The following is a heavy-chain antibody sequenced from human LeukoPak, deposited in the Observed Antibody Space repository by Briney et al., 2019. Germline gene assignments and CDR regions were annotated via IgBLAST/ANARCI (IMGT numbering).Heavy chain of an antibody. D-gene: IGHD3-10*01. V-gene: IGHV3-53*05. Sequence: GGSLRLSCAASGFTVSSNYMSWVRQAPGKGLEWVSVIYSGGSTYYADSVKGRFTISRGNSKNSLYLQMNSLRTEDTALYYCAKDGSGSYTLDYWGQGTLVTVSS. CDR3: AKDGSGSYTLDY. J-gene: IGHJ4*02. CDR1: GFTVSSNY. CDR2: IYSGGST.